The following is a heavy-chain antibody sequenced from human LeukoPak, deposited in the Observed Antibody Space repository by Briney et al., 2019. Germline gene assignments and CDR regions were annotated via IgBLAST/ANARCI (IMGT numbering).Heavy chain of an antibody. V-gene: IGHV4-59*01. CDR3: ASSFKISSWYFDL. CDR1: GGSISGYY. J-gene: IGHJ2*01. CDR2: ISNSGST. Sequence: SETLSLTCTVSGGSISGYYWNWIRQPPGKGLEWIGYISNSGSTNYNPSLRSRVTISVDTSKNQFSLKLTSVTAADTAVYFCASSFKISSWYFDLWGRGTLVTVSS.